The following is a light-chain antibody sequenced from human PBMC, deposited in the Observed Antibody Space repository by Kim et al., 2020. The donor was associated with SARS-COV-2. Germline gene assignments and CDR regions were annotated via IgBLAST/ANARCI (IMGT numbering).Light chain of an antibody. CDR3: NSYAGGNSYV. CDR1: SSDVGGYNY. CDR2: DVA. Sequence: GQSVTISCTGTSSDVGGYNYVSWYQQHPGKASKLMIYDVAKRPSGVPDRFSGSKSGNTASLTVSGLQAEDEADYYCNSYAGGNSYVFGGGTKLTVL. J-gene: IGLJ3*02. V-gene: IGLV2-8*01.